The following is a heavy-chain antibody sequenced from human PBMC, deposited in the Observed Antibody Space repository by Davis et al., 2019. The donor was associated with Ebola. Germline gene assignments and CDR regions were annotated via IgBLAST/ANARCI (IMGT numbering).Heavy chain of an antibody. Sequence: GGSLRLSCSASGFIFSTYVMSWVRQAPGKGLEWVSTYGTSADTYYADSVKGRFTISRDNAKNSLYLQMNSLRAEDTAVYYCMRWSLYSGHDCDLWGQGTLVTVS. J-gene: IGHJ5*02. V-gene: IGHV3-69-1*01. CDR2: YGTSADT. D-gene: IGHD1-26*01. CDR1: GFIFSTYV. CDR3: MRWSLYSGHDCDL.